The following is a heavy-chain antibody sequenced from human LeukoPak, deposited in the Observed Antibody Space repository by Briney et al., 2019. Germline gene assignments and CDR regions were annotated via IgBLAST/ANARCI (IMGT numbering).Heavy chain of an antibody. Sequence: GGSLRLSCAASGFTFSSYGMHWVRQAPGKGLEWVTVISYDGSNKYYADSVKGRLTISRDNSKSTVFLQMNSLRPEDTAVYYCARDDLTHVDTAMVLDYWGQGALVTVSS. D-gene: IGHD5-18*01. CDR3: ARDDLTHVDTAMVLDY. CDR1: GFTFSSYG. V-gene: IGHV3-30*03. J-gene: IGHJ4*02. CDR2: ISYDGSNK.